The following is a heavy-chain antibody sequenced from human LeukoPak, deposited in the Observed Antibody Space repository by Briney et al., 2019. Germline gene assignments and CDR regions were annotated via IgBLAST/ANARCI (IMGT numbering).Heavy chain of an antibody. Sequence: KTSETLSLTCTVSGYSISSGYYWGWIRQPPGKGLEWIGSIYHSGSTYYNPSLKSRVTISVDTSKNQFSLKLSSVTAADTAVYYCAGVLSSSWGRSGGYWGQGTLATVSS. CDR1: GYSISSGYY. V-gene: IGHV4-38-2*02. J-gene: IGHJ4*02. CDR2: IYHSGST. CDR3: AGVLSSSWGRSGGY. D-gene: IGHD6-13*01.